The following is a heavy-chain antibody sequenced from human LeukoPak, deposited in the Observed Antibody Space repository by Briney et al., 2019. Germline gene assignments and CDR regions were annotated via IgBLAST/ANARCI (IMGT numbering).Heavy chain of an antibody. CDR2: ISWNSGSI. CDR3: AKDKEQWYSSGWPDY. CDR1: GFTFGDYA. D-gene: IGHD6-19*01. J-gene: IGHJ4*02. V-gene: IGHV3-9*01. Sequence: GGSLRLSCAASGFTFGDYAMHWVRQAPGKGLEWVSGISWNSGSIGYADSVKGRFTISRDNAKNSLYLQMNSLRAEDTALYYCAKDKEQWYSSGWPDYWGQGTLVTVSS.